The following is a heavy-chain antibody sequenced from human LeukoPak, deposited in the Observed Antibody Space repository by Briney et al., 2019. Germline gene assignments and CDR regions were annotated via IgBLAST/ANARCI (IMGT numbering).Heavy chain of an antibody. CDR1: GFTFDDYA. V-gene: IGHV3-9*03. D-gene: IGHD2-15*01. CDR2: ISWNSGSI. Sequence: PGRSLRLSCAASGFTFDDYAMHWVRQAPGKGLEWVSGISWNSGSIGYADSVKGRFTISRDNAKNSLYLQMNSLRAEDMALYYCAKDVRAVVAATHFDYWGQGTLVTVSS. CDR3: AKDVRAVVAATHFDY. J-gene: IGHJ4*02.